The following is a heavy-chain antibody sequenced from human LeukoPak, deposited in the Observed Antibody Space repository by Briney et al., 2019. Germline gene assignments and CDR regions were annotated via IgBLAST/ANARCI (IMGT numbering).Heavy chain of an antibody. CDR1: GFTFSDYD. V-gene: IGHV3-13*01. J-gene: IGHJ4*02. D-gene: IGHD1-1*01. Sequence: GGSLRLSCVASGFTFSDYDMHWVRQATGKGLEWVSAIGTAGDTYYTGSVKGRFTISRENAKNSLYLQMNSLRAGDTAVYYCARVAKERVGGVYYFDYWGQGTLVTVPS. CDR2: IGTAGDT. CDR3: ARVAKERVGGVYYFDY.